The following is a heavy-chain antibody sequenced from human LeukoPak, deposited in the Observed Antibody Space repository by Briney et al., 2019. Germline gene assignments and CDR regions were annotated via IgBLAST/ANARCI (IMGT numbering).Heavy chain of an antibody. V-gene: IGHV3-23*01. Sequence: GGSLRLSCAASGFPFASYAMSWVRQAPGKGLEWVSTISGSGDSTYYADSVKGRLTISRDNSKNTLYLQMNSLRAEDTAVYYCAKFNKAGYSFGTGYFDYWGQGTLVTVSS. J-gene: IGHJ4*02. D-gene: IGHD5-18*01. CDR1: GFPFASYA. CDR3: AKFNKAGYSFGTGYFDY. CDR2: ISGSGDST.